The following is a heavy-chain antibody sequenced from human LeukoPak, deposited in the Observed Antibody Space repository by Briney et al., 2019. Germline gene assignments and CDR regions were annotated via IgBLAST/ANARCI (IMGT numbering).Heavy chain of an antibody. CDR1: GGSISSGGYY. D-gene: IGHD3-3*01. J-gene: IGHJ4*02. Sequence: RPSETLSLTCTVSGGSISSGGYYWSWIRQHPGKGLEWIGYIYYSGSTYYNPSLKSRVTISVDTSKNQFSLKLSSVTAADTAVYYCARGTRGGGFLEWLPNPYYFDYWGQGTLVTVSS. V-gene: IGHV4-31*03. CDR2: IYYSGST. CDR3: ARGTRGGGFLEWLPNPYYFDY.